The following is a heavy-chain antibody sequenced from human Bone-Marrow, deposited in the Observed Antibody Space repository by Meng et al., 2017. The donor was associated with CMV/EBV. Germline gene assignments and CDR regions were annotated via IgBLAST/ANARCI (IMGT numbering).Heavy chain of an antibody. CDR2: MNPNSGNT. D-gene: IGHD3-3*01. CDR3: VRTSGLTIFGVSGYYYYGMDV. Sequence: ASVKVSCKASGYTFTSYDINWVRQATGQGLEWMGWMNPNSGNTGYAQKFQGRVTMTRNTSISTAYMELSSLRSEDTAVYYCVRTSGLTIFGVSGYYYYGMDVWAQGTTVTVSS. V-gene: IGHV1-8*01. J-gene: IGHJ6*02. CDR1: GYTFTSYD.